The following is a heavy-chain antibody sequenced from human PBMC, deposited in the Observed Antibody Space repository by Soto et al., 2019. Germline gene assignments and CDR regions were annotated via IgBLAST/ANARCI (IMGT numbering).Heavy chain of an antibody. Sequence: XESLKISCRGSGYSFTSYWISWVRQMPGKGLEWMGRIDPSDSYTNYSPSFQGHVTISADKSISTAYLQWSSLKASDTAMYYCARRSIAAAGINYYGMDVWGQGTTVTVSS. CDR2: IDPSDSYT. CDR1: GYSFTSYW. J-gene: IGHJ6*02. D-gene: IGHD6-13*01. V-gene: IGHV5-10-1*01. CDR3: ARRSIAAAGINYYGMDV.